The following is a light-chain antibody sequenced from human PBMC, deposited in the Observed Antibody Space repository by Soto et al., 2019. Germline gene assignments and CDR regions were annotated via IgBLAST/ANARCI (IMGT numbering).Light chain of an antibody. CDR3: QQYNSYWT. CDR1: QSISSW. J-gene: IGKJ1*01. Sequence: DIQMTQSPSTLSASVEERVTITCRASQSISSWLAWYQQKPGKAPKLLIYKASSLESGVPSRFSGSVSGTEFTLTFSSLQPDDFATYYCQQYNSYWTFGQGTKV. V-gene: IGKV1-5*03. CDR2: KAS.